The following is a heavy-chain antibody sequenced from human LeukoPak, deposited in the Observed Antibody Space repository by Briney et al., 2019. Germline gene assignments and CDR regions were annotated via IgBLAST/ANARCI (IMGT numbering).Heavy chain of an antibody. V-gene: IGHV4-59*08. D-gene: IGHD3-22*01. CDR1: GDSIRNYY. J-gene: IGHJ5*02. Sequence: SETLSLTCTVSGDSIRNYYWNWIRQPPGKGLEWIGYIDYSVRTLYNPSFESRVTISRDTSKTQFPLKLSSVTAADTAVYYCARRKDSSRWNGGDNWFDPWGQGALVTVSS. CDR2: IDYSVRT. CDR3: ARRKDSSRWNGGDNWFDP.